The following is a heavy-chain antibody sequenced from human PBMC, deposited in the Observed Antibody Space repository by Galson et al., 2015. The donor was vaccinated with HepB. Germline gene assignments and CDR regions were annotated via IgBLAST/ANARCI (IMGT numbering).Heavy chain of an antibody. CDR1: GFTFSGSA. V-gene: IGHV3-73*01. CDR2: IRSKANSYAT. Sequence: SLRLSCAASGFTFSGSAMHWVRQASGKGLEWVGRIRSKANSYATAYAASVKGRFTISRDDSKNTAYLQMNSLKTEDTAVYYCTRRLWGYDSSGPLDYWGQGTLVTVSS. CDR3: TRRLWGYDSSGPLDY. J-gene: IGHJ4*02. D-gene: IGHD3-22*01.